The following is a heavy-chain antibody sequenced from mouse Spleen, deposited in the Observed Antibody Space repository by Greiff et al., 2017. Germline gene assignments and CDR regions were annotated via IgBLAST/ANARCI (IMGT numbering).Heavy chain of an antibody. J-gene: IGHJ2*01. CDR3: ARGYYRYLDY. CDR1: GFTFSDYY. V-gene: IGHV5-12*02. CDR2: ISNGGGST. Sequence: EVMLVESGGGLVQPGGSLKLSCATSGFTFSDYYMYWVRQTPEKRLEWVAYISNGGGSTYYPDTVKGRFTISRDNAKNTLYLQMSRLKSEDTAMYYCARGYYRYLDYWGQGTTLTVSS. D-gene: IGHD2-14*01.